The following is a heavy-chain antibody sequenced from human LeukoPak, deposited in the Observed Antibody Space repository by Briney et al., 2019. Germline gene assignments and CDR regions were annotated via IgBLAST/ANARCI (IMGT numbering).Heavy chain of an antibody. CDR2: IYHSGST. CDR1: GGSISSGDYY. CDR3: AREGYYDSSGYYYGHFDY. D-gene: IGHD3-22*01. V-gene: IGHV4-30-2*01. J-gene: IGHJ4*02. Sequence: SETLSLTCTVSGGSISSGDYYWSWIRQPPGKGLEWIGYIYHSGSTYYNPSLKSRVTISVDRSKNQFSLKLSSVTAADTAVYYCAREGYYDSSGYYYGHFDYWGQGTLVTVSS.